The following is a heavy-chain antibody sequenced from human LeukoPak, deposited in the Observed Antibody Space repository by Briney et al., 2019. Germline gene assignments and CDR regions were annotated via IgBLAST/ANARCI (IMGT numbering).Heavy chain of an antibody. Sequence: GGSLRLSCAASDFTFSDNYMNWVRQDPGKGLEWVSVIYSGGSTYYADSVKGRFTISRDNSKNTVFLQMSSLRAEDTAVYYCAREPWSANYYYGMDVWGQGTTVIVS. J-gene: IGHJ6*02. V-gene: IGHV3-53*01. CDR2: IYSGGST. D-gene: IGHD3-3*01. CDR3: AREPWSANYYYGMDV. CDR1: DFTFSDNY.